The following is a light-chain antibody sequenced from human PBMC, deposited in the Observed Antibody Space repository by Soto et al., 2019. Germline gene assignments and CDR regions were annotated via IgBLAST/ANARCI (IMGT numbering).Light chain of an antibody. Sequence: DIQMTQPPSSLSASAGDRVTITCRASQSISSYLNWYQQKPGKAPKLLIYAASNLQSEVPSRFSGSGSGTDFTLTISSLQPEDVATYFCQQSSMTPFTFGPGTKVEIK. V-gene: IGKV1-39*01. CDR3: QQSSMTPFT. J-gene: IGKJ3*01. CDR1: QSISSY. CDR2: AAS.